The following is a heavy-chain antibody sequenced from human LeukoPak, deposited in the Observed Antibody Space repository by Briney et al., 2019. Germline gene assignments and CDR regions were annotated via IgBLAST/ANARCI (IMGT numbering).Heavy chain of an antibody. D-gene: IGHD3-16*01. V-gene: IGHV4-39*07. J-gene: IGHJ4*02. CDR3: ARDSGVMGAYFDY. CDR1: GGSISSSSYY. Sequence: SETLSLTCTVSGGSISSSSYYWGWIRQPPGTGLEWIGSIYYSGSTYYNPSLKSRVTMSVDTSKNQFSLKLSSVTAADTAVYYCARDSGVMGAYFDYWGQGTLVTVSS. CDR2: IYYSGST.